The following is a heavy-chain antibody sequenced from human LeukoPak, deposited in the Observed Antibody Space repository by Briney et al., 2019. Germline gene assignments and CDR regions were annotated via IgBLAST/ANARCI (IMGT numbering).Heavy chain of an antibody. Sequence: LSLTCTVSGGSISSSSYYWGWIRQPPGKGLEWVSYISSSGSTIYYADSVKGRFTISRDNAKNSLYLQMNSLRAEDTAVYYCARTYSSSRGYYYMDVWGKGTTVTISS. CDR3: ARTYSSSRGYYYMDV. V-gene: IGHV3-11*01. J-gene: IGHJ6*03. D-gene: IGHD6-13*01. CDR2: ISSSGSTI. CDR1: GGSISSSSYY.